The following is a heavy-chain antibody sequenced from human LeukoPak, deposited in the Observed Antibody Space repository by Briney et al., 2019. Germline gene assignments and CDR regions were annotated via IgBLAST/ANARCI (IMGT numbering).Heavy chain of an antibody. V-gene: IGHV1-18*01. CDR2: ISAYNGNT. CDR1: GYTFTSYG. Sequence: ASVKVSCKASGYTFTSYGISWVRQAPEQGLEWMGWISAYNGNTNYAQKLQGRVTMTTDTSTSTAYMELRRLRSDDTAVYYCARGETTVTTFEYWGQGTLVTVSS. CDR3: ARGETTVTTFEY. J-gene: IGHJ4*02. D-gene: IGHD4-17*01.